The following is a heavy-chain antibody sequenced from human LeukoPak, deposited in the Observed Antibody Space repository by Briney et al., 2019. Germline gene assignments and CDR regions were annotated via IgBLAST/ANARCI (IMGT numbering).Heavy chain of an antibody. CDR3: AKVRWDNSGWYYLDY. Sequence: PGRSLRLSCAASGFTFNDYGMHWVRQAPGKGLEWVAVISYDGSNKYYTDSVKGRFTISRDNSKRTLYLQMNSLRAEDTAVYYCAKVRWDNSGWYYLDYWGQGTLVTVSS. CDR1: GFTFNDYG. J-gene: IGHJ4*02. D-gene: IGHD6-19*01. CDR2: ISYDGSNK. V-gene: IGHV3-30*18.